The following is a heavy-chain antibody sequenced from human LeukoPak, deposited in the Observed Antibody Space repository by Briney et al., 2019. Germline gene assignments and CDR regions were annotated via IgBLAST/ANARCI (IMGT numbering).Heavy chain of an antibody. Sequence: SETLSLTCTVSGGSISSYYWSWIRQSAGKGLEWIGRIYTSGSTNYNPSLKSRVTMSIETSKNQFSLNLSSVTAADTAVYYCASGYSGYDPDSYWGQGTLATVSS. CDR1: GGSISSYY. CDR2: IYTSGST. J-gene: IGHJ4*02. CDR3: ASGYSGYDPDSY. D-gene: IGHD5-12*01. V-gene: IGHV4-4*07.